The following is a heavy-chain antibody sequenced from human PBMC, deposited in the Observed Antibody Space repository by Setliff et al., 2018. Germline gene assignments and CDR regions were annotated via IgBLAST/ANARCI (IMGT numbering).Heavy chain of an antibody. CDR2: IIPIFGTA. J-gene: IGHJ4*02. CDR3: AAGVSWSGYWGGAYYFEY. D-gene: IGHD3-3*01. CDR1: GGTFSSYA. Sequence: SVKVSCKASGGTFSSYAISWVRQAPGQGLEWMGGIIPIFGTANYAQKFQGRVTITADESTSTAYMELSSLRSEDTAVYYCAAGVSWSGYWGGAYYFEYWGQGTLVTVSS. V-gene: IGHV1-69*13.